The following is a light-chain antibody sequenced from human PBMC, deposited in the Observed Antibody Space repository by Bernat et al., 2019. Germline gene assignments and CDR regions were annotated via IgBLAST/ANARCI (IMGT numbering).Light chain of an antibody. CDR1: QDIRND. Sequence: AIQMTQSPSSLSASVGDRVTITCRASQDIRNDLGWYQQRPGKAPKLLIYATSTLESGVPSRFSGSGSGTDFTLTISSLQPEDFATYYCLQDFTFPWAFGQGTKVELK. CDR2: ATS. J-gene: IGKJ1*01. CDR3: LQDFTFPWA. V-gene: IGKV1-6*01.